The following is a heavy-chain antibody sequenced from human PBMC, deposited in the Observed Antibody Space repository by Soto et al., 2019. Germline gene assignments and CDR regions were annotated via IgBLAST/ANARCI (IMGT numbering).Heavy chain of an antibody. Sequence: GGSLRLSCAASGFTFSSYGMHWVRQAPGKGLEWVAVIWYDGSNKYYADSVKGRFTISRDNSKNTLYLQMNSLRAEDTAVYYCARDRGNSNFEYFQHWGQGTLVTVSS. CDR1: GFTFSSYG. V-gene: IGHV3-33*08. CDR2: IWYDGSNK. J-gene: IGHJ1*01. D-gene: IGHD4-4*01. CDR3: ARDRGNSNFEYFQH.